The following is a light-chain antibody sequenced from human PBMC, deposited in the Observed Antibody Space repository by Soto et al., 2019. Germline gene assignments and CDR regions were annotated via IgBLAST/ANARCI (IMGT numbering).Light chain of an antibody. CDR1: QAINNW. J-gene: IGKJ4*01. CDR3: QQANSFPLT. Sequence: DLQMTQSPSSVSASVGDRVSITCRASQAINNWLAWYQQKPGKAPKLLIFATSTLQTGVPSRFSGSGSGTDYTLTISSLQPEDFATYYCQQANSFPLTFGGGTKVEFK. CDR2: ATS. V-gene: IGKV1-12*01.